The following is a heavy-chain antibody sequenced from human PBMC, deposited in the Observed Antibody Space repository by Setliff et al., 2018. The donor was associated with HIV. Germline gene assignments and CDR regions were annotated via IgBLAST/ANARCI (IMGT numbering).Heavy chain of an antibody. CDR2: VYFTGHT. V-gene: IGHV4-59*01. J-gene: IGHJ4*02. CDR1: GGSFGRYY. Sequence: SETLSLTCTLSGGSFGRYYWSWIRQSAGKGLEWLGYVYFTGHTNYNPSLQSQVTISVDTSKNQFSLRLNSLTAADTAVYYCARSPEWGGGGIDYWGQGTLVTVSS. CDR3: ARSPEWGGGGIDY. D-gene: IGHD1-26*01.